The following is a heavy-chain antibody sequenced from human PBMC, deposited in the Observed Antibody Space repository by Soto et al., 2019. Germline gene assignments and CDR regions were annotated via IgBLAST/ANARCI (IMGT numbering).Heavy chain of an antibody. CDR3: ARAGADSSSWSLWWFDP. CDR1: GSSISSSGYY. V-gene: IGHV4-39*07. J-gene: IGHJ5*02. CDR2: MYYGVST. Sequence: QLQVQESGPGLVKPSETLSLTCTVSGSSISSSGYYWGWIRQPPGKGLEWIGSMYYGVSTYYNPSLKSRVTVSVDASKNQFSLKLSSVTAADTAVYYCARAGADSSSWSLWWFDPWGQGTLVTVSS. D-gene: IGHD6-13*01.